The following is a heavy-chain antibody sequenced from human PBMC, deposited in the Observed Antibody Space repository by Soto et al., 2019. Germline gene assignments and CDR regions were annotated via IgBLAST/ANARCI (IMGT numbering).Heavy chain of an antibody. J-gene: IGHJ4*02. CDR3: AKRIQLYGGDY. D-gene: IGHD5-18*01. Sequence: LRLSCAASGFTFSSYEMNWVRQAPGKGLEWVSYISSSGSTIYYADSVKGRFTISRDNAKNSLYLQMNSLRAEDTAVYYCAKRIQLYGGDYWGQGTLVTVSS. CDR1: GFTFSSYE. V-gene: IGHV3-48*03. CDR2: ISSSGSTI.